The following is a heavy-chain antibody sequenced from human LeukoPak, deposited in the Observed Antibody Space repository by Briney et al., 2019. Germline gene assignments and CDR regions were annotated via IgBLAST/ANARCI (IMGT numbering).Heavy chain of an antibody. CDR1: RFTFSSYF. Sequence: WGSLRLSCAAARFTFSSYFMSWVRQAPAKRLEWFSAISGSGGSTYYADSVKGRFTISRDNSKNTLYLQMNSLRAEDTAVYYYAHSVVPSNGYYYGLDVWGQGTTVTVSS. CDR3: AHSVVPSNGYYYGLDV. V-gene: IGHV3-23*01. D-gene: IGHD2-15*01. J-gene: IGHJ6*02. CDR2: ISGSGGST.